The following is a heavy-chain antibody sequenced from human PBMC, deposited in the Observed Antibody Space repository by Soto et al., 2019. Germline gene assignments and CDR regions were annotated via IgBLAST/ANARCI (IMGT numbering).Heavy chain of an antibody. Sequence: SETLSLTCTVSGDSITSNSYYWGWIRQPPGKGLEWIGSIYYSGSTYYNPSLKSRVTISVDTSKNQFSLKLSSVTAADTAVYYCARLWGYYNDYWGQGTLVTVSS. D-gene: IGHD3-22*01. V-gene: IGHV4-39*01. CDR2: IYYSGST. CDR1: GDSITSNSYY. J-gene: IGHJ4*02. CDR3: ARLWGYYNDY.